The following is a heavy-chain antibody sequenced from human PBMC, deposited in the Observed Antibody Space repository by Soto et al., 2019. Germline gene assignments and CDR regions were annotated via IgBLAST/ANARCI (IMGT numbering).Heavy chain of an antibody. D-gene: IGHD3-9*01. Sequence: SETLSLTCAVSGGSISSSSYYWGWIRQPPGKGLEWIGSFYYSGSTYYNPSLKSRLTISLDTSNNQFSLTLDSVTAADTAVYYCARARNLLTGYYKGGFYYFDFWGQGTLVTVSS. J-gene: IGHJ4*02. CDR3: ARARNLLTGYYKGGFYYFDF. CDR1: GGSISSSSYY. CDR2: FYYSGST. V-gene: IGHV4-39*07.